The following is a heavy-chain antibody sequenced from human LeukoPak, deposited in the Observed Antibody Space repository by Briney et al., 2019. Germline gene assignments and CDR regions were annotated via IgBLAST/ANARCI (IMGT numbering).Heavy chain of an antibody. J-gene: IGHJ4*02. CDR3: ATNYYDSSGYYSIDY. CDR2: ISAYKGNT. Sequence: ASVKVSCKASGYTFTSYGISWVRQAPGQGLEWMGWISAYKGNTNYAQKLQGRVTMTTDTSTSTAYMELRSLRSDDTALYYCATNYYDSSGYYSIDYWGQGTLVTVSS. CDR1: GYTFTSYG. V-gene: IGHV1-18*01. D-gene: IGHD3-22*01.